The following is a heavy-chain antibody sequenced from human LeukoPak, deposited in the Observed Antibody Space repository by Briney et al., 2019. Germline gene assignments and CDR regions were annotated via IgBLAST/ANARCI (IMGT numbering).Heavy chain of an antibody. J-gene: IGHJ4*02. Sequence: GGSLRLSCAASGLTFSSYAMSWVRQAPGKGLEWVSGINNSGGSTYYADSVKGRFTISRDNPKNTLYLQMNSLRDEDTAVYYCAKASGYCSSTTSCYLYFDYWGQGTLVTVSS. CDR2: INNSGGST. D-gene: IGHD2-2*01. CDR3: AKASGYCSSTTSCYLYFDY. CDR1: GLTFSSYA. V-gene: IGHV3-23*01.